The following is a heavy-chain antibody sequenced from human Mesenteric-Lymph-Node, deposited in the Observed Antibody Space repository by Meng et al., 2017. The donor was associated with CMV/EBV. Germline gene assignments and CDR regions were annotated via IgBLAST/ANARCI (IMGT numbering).Heavy chain of an antibody. Sequence: GESLKISCAASGFSFTTYAMGWVRQAPGKGLEWLSSISTSGGDTYHADSVKGRFTSSRDNSKNTLYLQMNSLRVDDTAVYYCATSSSHGYYYYGMDVWGQGTTVTVSS. CDR3: ATSSSHGYYYYGMDV. D-gene: IGHD5-18*01. J-gene: IGHJ6*02. CDR1: GFSFTTYA. V-gene: IGHV3-23*01. CDR2: ISTSGGDT.